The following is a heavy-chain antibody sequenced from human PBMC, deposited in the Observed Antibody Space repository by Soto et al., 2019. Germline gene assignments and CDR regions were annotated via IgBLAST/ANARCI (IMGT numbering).Heavy chain of an antibody. CDR3: ATSSLGYYYGMDV. Sequence: SETLSLTCTFSGCYISSSSYYWGWIRQPPGKGLEWIGSIYYSGSTYYTPSLESRLTISVDTSKNQFSLKLSSVTAADTAVYYCATSSLGYYYGMDVWGQGTTVTVSS. V-gene: IGHV4-39*01. CDR2: IYYSGST. D-gene: IGHD2-2*01. CDR1: GCYISSSSYY. J-gene: IGHJ6*02.